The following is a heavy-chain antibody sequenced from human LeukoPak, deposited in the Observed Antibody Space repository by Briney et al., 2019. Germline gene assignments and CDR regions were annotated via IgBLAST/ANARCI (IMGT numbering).Heavy chain of an antibody. CDR1: GGSISSYY. V-gene: IGHV4-59*01. CDR2: IYYSGST. J-gene: IGHJ4*02. D-gene: IGHD3-3*01. Sequence: PSETLSLTCTVSGGSISSYYWSWIRQPPGKGREWIGYIYYSGSTNYNPSLKSRVTISVDPSKNQFSLKLSSVTAADTAVYYCARAAAYYDFWSGYYGDMKGYYFDYWGQGTLVTVSS. CDR3: ARAAAYYDFWSGYYGDMKGYYFDY.